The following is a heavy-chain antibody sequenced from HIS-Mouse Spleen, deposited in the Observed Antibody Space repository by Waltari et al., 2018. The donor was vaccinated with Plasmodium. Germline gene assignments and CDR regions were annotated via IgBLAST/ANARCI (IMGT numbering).Heavy chain of an antibody. CDR2: IYYSGST. Sequence: QVQLQESGPGLVKPSETLSLTCTVSGGSISSYYWSWIRQPPGKGLEWIGYIYYSGSTNYNPSLKSRVTISVDTSKNQFSLKLSSVTAADTAVYYCASSGSGSYYYWGQGTLVTVSS. CDR3: ASSGSGSYYY. V-gene: IGHV4-59*12. J-gene: IGHJ4*02. D-gene: IGHD3-10*01. CDR1: GGSISSYY.